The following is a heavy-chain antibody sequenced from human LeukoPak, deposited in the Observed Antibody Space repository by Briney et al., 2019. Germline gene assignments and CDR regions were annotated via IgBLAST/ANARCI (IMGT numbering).Heavy chain of an antibody. J-gene: IGHJ4*02. Sequence: SETLSLTCTVSGGSISGYYWSWIRQPPGKGLEWIGYIYYSGSTSYNPSLKSRVTISVDTSKNQFSLKLSSVTAADTAVYYCARQAFCSGTSCFPFDYWGPGTLVTVSS. V-gene: IGHV4-59*01. CDR3: ARQAFCSGTSCFPFDY. CDR1: GGSISGYY. CDR2: IYYSGST. D-gene: IGHD2-2*01.